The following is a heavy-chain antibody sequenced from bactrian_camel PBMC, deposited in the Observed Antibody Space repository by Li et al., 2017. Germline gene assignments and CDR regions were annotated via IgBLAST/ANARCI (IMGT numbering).Heavy chain of an antibody. V-gene: IGHV3S53*01. J-gene: IGHJ4*01. D-gene: IGHD6*01. CDR2: ISSDGTT. Sequence: HVQLVESGGGSVQAGGSLKLSCVVSGSIFSMCAMGWYRQAPGKQPLERELIASISSDGTTTYTDSVKGRVTISQDFAKNTMYLQMNSLKTEDTAVYYCAPAGRSYVDNKCRTRLGQGTQVTVS. CDR1: GSIFSMCA.